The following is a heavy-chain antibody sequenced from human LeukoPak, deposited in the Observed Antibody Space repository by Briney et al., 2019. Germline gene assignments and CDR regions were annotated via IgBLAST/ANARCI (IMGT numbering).Heavy chain of an antibody. D-gene: IGHD6-6*01. CDR3: AKWKYSNSGIDDY. Sequence: GGSLRLSCAAPGFTFSSYAMSWVRQVPGKGLEWVSVISGSGDNTYYADSVKGRFTISRDNSKNMLYLQMNSLRAEDTAVYYCAKWKYSNSGIDDYWGQGTLVTVSS. CDR1: GFTFSSYA. CDR2: ISGSGDNT. J-gene: IGHJ4*02. V-gene: IGHV3-23*01.